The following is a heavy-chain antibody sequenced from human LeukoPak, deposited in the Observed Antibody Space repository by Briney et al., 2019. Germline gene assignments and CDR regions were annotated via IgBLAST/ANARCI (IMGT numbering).Heavy chain of an antibody. CDR3: ARDAFSRISVFGVVSDAFDI. Sequence: GGSLRLSCAASGFTFSDYSINWVRQAPGKGLEWVSSINPTSTSIYYADAVRGRFTISRDNAKNSVYLQMNSLRAEDTAVYYCARDAFSRISVFGVVSDAFDIWGQGTMVTVSS. CDR1: GFTFSDYS. V-gene: IGHV3-21*01. J-gene: IGHJ3*02. D-gene: IGHD3-3*01. CDR2: INPTSTSI.